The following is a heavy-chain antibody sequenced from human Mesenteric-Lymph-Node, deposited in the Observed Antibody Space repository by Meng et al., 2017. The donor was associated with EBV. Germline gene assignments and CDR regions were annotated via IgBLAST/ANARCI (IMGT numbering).Heavy chain of an antibody. J-gene: IGHJ4*02. CDR2: IYYSGSI. CDR3: ARTYYYDSSGYAPFDY. Sequence: HLRLREAGPGLVKPSESLSLTCIVSGGSVGSSMYYWGWIRQPPGKGLEWIGSIYYSGSIYYNPSLKSRVTISVDTSKNQFSLKLSSVTAADTAVYYCARTYYYDSSGYAPFDYWGQGTLVTVSS. V-gene: IGHV4-39*07. CDR1: GGSVGSSMYY. D-gene: IGHD3-22*01.